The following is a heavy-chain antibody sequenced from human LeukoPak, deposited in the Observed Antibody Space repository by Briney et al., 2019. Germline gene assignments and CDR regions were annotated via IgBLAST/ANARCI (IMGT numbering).Heavy chain of an antibody. V-gene: IGHV4-34*01. J-gene: IGHJ1*01. CDR2: INHSGST. CDR3: ARDAKWELLAAFFQH. CDR1: GGSFSGYY. Sequence: SETLSLTCAVYGGSFSGYYWSWIRQPPGKGLEWIGEINHSGSTNYNPSLKSRVTISVDTSKNQFSLKLSSVTAADTAVYYCARDAKWELLAAFFQHWGQGTLVTVSS. D-gene: IGHD1-26*01.